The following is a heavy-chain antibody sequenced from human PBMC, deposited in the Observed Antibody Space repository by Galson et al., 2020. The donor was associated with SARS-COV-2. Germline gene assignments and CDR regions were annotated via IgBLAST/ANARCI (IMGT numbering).Heavy chain of an antibody. CDR2: IYYSGST. D-gene: IGHD3-3*01. J-gene: IGHJ3*02. CDR1: GGSISSGGYY. CDR3: ARAGITIFGVVIEAFDI. V-gene: IGHV4-31*03. Sequence: TLSLTCTVSGGSISSGGYYWSWIRQHPGKGLEWIGYIYYSGSTYYNPSLKSRVTISVDTSKNQFSLKLSSVTAADTAVYYCARAGITIFGVVIEAFDIWGQGTMVTVSS.